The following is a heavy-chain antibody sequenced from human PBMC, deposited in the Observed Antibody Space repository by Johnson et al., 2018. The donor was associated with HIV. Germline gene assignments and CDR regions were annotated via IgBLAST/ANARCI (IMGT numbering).Heavy chain of an antibody. D-gene: IGHD6-13*01. J-gene: IGHJ3*02. V-gene: IGHV3-30*04. CDR1: GFTFSSYA. Sequence: QVLLVESGGGVVQPGRSLRLSCAASGFTFSSYAMHWVRQAPGKGLEWVAVISYDGSNKYYADSVKGRFTISRDNSKNSLYLQMNSLRAEDTAVYYCARGKGAAAGLDAFDIWCQGTMVTVSS. CDR3: ARGKGAAAGLDAFDI. CDR2: ISYDGSNK.